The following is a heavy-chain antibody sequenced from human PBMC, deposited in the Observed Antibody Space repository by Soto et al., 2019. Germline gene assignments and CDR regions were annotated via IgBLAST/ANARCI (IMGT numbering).Heavy chain of an antibody. Sequence: TLSLTCTVSGGSISSGGYYWSWIRQHPGKGLEWIGYTYYGGSTYYNPSLKGRATISGDTSKNQFSLKLSSVTAADTAVYYCARGGYYYENSGQNAYDYWGQGILVTVSS. V-gene: IGHV4-31*03. J-gene: IGHJ4*01. CDR2: TYYGGST. CDR3: ARGGYYYENSGQNAYDY. D-gene: IGHD3-22*01. CDR1: GGSISSGGYY.